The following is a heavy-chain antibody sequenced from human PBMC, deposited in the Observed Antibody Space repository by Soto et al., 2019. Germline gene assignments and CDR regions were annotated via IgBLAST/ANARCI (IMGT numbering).Heavy chain of an antibody. Sequence: EVQLVESGGGLVQPGRYLRLSCAASGFTFDDYAMHWVRQAPGKGLEWVSGISWNSGSIGYADSVKGRFTISRDNAKNSLYLQMNSLRAEDTALYYCAKARLVVITTSDAFDIWGQGTMVTVSS. CDR1: GFTFDDYA. CDR3: AKARLVVITTSDAFDI. V-gene: IGHV3-9*01. CDR2: ISWNSGSI. J-gene: IGHJ3*02. D-gene: IGHD3-22*01.